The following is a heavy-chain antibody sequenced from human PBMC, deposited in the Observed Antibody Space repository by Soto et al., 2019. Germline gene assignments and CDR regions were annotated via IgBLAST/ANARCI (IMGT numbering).Heavy chain of an antibody. CDR2: VSGSDVNT. Sequence: PGGSLRLSCSASGFTFSSYAMSWVRQAPGKGLEWIATVSGSDVNTYYAGSVKGRFTVSRDNSKNTLSLQMNSLRADDTAVYYCAKDLAGAYHFWSGYRYYYYGLDVWGQGTTVTVSS. CDR3: AKDLAGAYHFWSGYRYYYYGLDV. V-gene: IGHV3-23*01. CDR1: GFTFSSYA. D-gene: IGHD3-3*01. J-gene: IGHJ6*02.